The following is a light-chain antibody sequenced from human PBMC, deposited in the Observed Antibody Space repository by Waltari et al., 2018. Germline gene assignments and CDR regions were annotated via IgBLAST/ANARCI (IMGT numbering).Light chain of an antibody. J-gene: IGLJ2*01. Sequence: SYRLTQPPSVSVPPGQTARITCTGDALPQPYSYWYQQKAGQAPVLVIYKDTERAAGIPERFSGSSSGTTVTLTIRGAQAEDEADYYCQSADGSGAYRAFGGGTKLTVL. CDR3: QSADGSGAYRA. CDR1: ALPQPY. CDR2: KDT. V-gene: IGLV3-25*03.